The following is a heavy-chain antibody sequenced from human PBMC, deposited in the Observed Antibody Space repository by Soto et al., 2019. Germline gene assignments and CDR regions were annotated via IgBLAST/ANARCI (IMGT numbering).Heavy chain of an antibody. D-gene: IGHD2-15*01. CDR2: SSAYHGNT. Sequence: ASVEVSCKASGYTFTSYGISWVRQAPGQGLEWMGWSSAYHGNTNYAQKRQVRVTMTTDTSTSTAYMELRSLISEDTAVYYCAREPLCGGRCYVNCFDTWGQGTLVTVSS. V-gene: IGHV1-18*01. J-gene: IGHJ5*02. CDR1: GYTFTSYG. CDR3: AREPLCGGRCYVNCFDT.